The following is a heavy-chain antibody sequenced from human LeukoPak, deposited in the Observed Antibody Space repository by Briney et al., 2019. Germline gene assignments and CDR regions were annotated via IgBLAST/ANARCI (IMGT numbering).Heavy chain of an antibody. V-gene: IGHV3-11*04. CDR1: GFTFSDYY. J-gene: IGHJ4*02. D-gene: IGHD3-10*01. Sequence: GGSLRLSCAASGFTFSDYYMSWIRQAPGKGLEWISYISTSGTTTYYADSVKGRFTISRDDAKNSLYLQMNSLRADDTALYYCARVRGSYSVGYWGQGTLVTVSS. CDR3: ARVRGSYSVGY. CDR2: ISTSGTTT.